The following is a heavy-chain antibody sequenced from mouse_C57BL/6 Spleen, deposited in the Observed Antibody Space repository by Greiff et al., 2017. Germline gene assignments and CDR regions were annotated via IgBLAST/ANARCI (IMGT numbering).Heavy chain of an antibody. V-gene: IGHV1-52*01. D-gene: IGHD2-5*01. Sequence: QVQLQQPGAELVRPGSSVKLSCKASGYTFTSYWLHWVKQRPIQGLEWIGTIDPSDRATHYTQKFQGQATLTVDKSSSTAYMQLSSRTSEDSAVYYCTRSGIYDSNYWFAYWGQGTLVTVSA. CDR1: GYTFTSYW. CDR3: TRSGIYDSNYWFAY. CDR2: IDPSDRAT. J-gene: IGHJ3*01.